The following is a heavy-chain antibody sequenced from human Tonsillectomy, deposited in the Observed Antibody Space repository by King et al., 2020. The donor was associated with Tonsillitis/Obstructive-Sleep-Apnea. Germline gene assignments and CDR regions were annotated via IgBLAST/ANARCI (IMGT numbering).Heavy chain of an antibody. CDR3: ARAYNPRALDH. J-gene: IGHJ5*02. D-gene: IGHD1-14*01. CDR1: GYTFSNYG. V-gene: IGHV1-18*01. Sequence: QLVQSGVEVKKPGASEKVSCKASGYTFSNYGISWVRQAPGQGLEWMAWISAHNGNTKCAQKFQGRVTMTTDTSTNTAYMELRSLRSDDTAMYFCARAYNPRALDHWGQGTLVTVSS. CDR2: ISAHNGNT.